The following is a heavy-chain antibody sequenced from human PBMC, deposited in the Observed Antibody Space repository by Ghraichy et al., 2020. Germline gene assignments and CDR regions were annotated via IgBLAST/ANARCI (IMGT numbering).Heavy chain of an antibody. D-gene: IGHD5-12*01. Sequence: GGSLRLSCAASGFTFKTYGMHWVRQAPGKGLEWVAFIRYDGNEKYYADSGKGRFTISRDNSKNTVYLEMNSLRAEDTAVYYCARLRDPYYYYYMDVWGKGTTVTVSS. J-gene: IGHJ6*03. CDR2: IRYDGNEK. CDR3: ARLRDPYYYYYMDV. CDR1: GFTFKTYG. V-gene: IGHV3-30*02.